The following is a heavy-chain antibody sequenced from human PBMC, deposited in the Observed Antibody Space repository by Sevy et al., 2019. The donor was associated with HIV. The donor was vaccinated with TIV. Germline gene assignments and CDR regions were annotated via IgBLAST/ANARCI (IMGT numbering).Heavy chain of an antibody. J-gene: IGHJ4*02. V-gene: IGHV4-31*03. D-gene: IGHD3-9*01. CDR1: GGSIRSSGDY. CDR2: IYHSGST. Sequence: SETLSLTCTVSGGSIRSSGDYWSWIRQHPGKGLEWIAYIYHSGSTYSNPSLKSRLTISVDTSKNQFSRRLTSVTAADTAVYYCAKVAPDYDFLTGYRRYFQDWGQGTLVTVSS. CDR3: AKVAPDYDFLTGYRRYFQD.